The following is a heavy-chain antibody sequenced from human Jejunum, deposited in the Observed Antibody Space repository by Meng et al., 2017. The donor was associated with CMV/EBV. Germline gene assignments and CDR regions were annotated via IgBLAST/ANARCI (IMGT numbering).Heavy chain of an antibody. V-gene: IGHV3-21*01. Sequence: SGFTFSSYSRNWVRQAPGKGLEWVSSISSSSSYIYYADSVKGRFTISRDNAKNSLYLQMNSLRAEDTAVYYCARAIVGATRYFDYWGQGTLVTVSS. D-gene: IGHD1-26*01. CDR1: GFTFSSYS. CDR3: ARAIVGATRYFDY. CDR2: ISSSSSYI. J-gene: IGHJ4*02.